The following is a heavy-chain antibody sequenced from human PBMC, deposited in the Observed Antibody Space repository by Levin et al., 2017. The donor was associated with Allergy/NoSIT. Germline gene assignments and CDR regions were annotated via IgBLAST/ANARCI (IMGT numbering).Heavy chain of an antibody. J-gene: IGHJ5*02. V-gene: IGHV4-38-2*01. CDR3: ARGRPLYSIAAAGRNWFDP. D-gene: IGHD6-13*01. CDR1: GYSISSGYY. Sequence: PSETLSLTCAVSGYSISSGYYWGWIRQPPGKGLEWIGSIYHSGSTSYNPSLKSRVTISVDTSKNQFSLKLSSVTAADTAVYYCARGRPLYSIAAAGRNWFDPWGQGTLVTVSS. CDR2: IYHSGST.